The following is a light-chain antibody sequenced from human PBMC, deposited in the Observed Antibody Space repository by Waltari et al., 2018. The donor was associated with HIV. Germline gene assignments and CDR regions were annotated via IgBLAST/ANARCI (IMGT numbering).Light chain of an antibody. CDR1: DSDFGIYNY. J-gene: IGLJ2*01. CDR2: DVD. V-gene: IGLV2-14*03. Sequence: AVTQPASVSGLPGQSTTISCTGDDSDFGIYNYVSWYQQHSGKPPSLILYDVDSRASGVSDRCSGSMSGNTASLTISGLRAEDEGHYYCASFTDDNTVIFGGGTEVTVL. CDR3: ASFTDDNTVI.